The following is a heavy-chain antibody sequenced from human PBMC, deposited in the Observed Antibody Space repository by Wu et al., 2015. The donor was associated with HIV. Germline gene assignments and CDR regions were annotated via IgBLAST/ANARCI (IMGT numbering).Heavy chain of an antibody. CDR3: ARGGQWQQGPLAP. V-gene: IGHV1-2*02. D-gene: IGHD6-19*01. CDR1: GYNFIDFY. CDR2: INPQSGNT. J-gene: IGHJ5*02. Sequence: QVLLEQSGAEVRKPGASMNVSCKASGYNFIDFYIHWVRQAPGQGLEWLGWINPQSGNTKYAQTFQGRITVTSDASVSTVYMELTGLTSADTADYYCARGGQWQQGPLAPWGQGTLLTVSS.